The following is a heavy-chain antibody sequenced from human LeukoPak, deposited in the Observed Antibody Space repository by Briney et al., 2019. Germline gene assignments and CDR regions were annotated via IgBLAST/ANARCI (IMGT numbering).Heavy chain of an antibody. V-gene: IGHV1-18*04. CDR3: ARGKAYYGSGSYRAFDI. Sequence: GASVKVSCKASGYTFTNYDFSWVRQAPGQGLEWMGWISAYNGDRYYAQNLQGRVTMTTHTSTSTAYMELSRLRSDDTAVYYCARGKAYYGSGSYRAFDIWGQGTMVTVSS. J-gene: IGHJ3*02. CDR2: ISAYNGDR. CDR1: GYTFTNYD. D-gene: IGHD3-10*01.